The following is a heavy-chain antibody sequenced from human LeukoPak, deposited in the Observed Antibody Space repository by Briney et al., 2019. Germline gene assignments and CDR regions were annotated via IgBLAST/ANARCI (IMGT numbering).Heavy chain of an antibody. CDR1: GYSFTSHW. J-gene: IGHJ4*02. Sequence: GESLKISCQGSGYSFTSHWIGWVRQMPGKGLEWMGIVYPGDSDTRYSPSFQGQVTISADKSISTAYLQWSSLKASDTAMYYCARHDSSSWYGDWGQGTLVTVPS. CDR3: ARHDSSSWYGD. V-gene: IGHV5-51*01. CDR2: VYPGDSDT. D-gene: IGHD6-13*01.